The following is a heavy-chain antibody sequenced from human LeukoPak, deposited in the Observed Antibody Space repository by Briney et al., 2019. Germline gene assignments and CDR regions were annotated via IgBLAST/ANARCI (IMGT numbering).Heavy chain of an antibody. J-gene: IGHJ4*02. D-gene: IGHD3-10*01. CDR1: GFTFSSYA. Sequence: PGGSLRLSCAASGFTFSSYAMHWVRQAPGKGLEWVAVISYDGSNKYYADSVKGRFTISRDNAKNSLYLQMNSLRAGDTAVYYCARDRGAYHKSVEDYWGQGTLVTVSS. V-gene: IGHV3-30-3*01. CDR2: ISYDGSNK. CDR3: ARDRGAYHKSVEDY.